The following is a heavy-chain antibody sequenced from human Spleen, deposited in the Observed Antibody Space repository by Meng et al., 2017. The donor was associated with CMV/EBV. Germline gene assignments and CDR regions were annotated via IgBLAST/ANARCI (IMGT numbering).Heavy chain of an antibody. CDR2: ISSSGSTI. D-gene: IGHD5-24*01. CDR3: ARYGRWLQLVYYGMDV. J-gene: IGHJ6*02. CDR1: FTFSDYY. V-gene: IGHV3-11*01. Sequence: FTFSDYYMSWIRQAPGKGLEWVSYISSSGSTIYYADSVKGRFTISRDNAKNSLYLQMNSLRAEDTAVYYCARYGRWLQLVYYGMDVWGQGTTVTVSS.